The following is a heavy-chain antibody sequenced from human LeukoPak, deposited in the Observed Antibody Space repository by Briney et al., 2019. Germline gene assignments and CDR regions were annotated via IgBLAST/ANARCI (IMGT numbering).Heavy chain of an antibody. CDR2: ISYDGSNK. J-gene: IGHJ6*02. V-gene: IGHV3-30*18. Sequence: GGSLRLSCAASGFTFSSYSMNWVRQAPGKGLEWVAVISYDGSNKYYADSVKGRFTISRDNSKNTLYLQMNSLRAEDTAVYYCAKVKFYYDSGMDVWGQGTTVTVSS. D-gene: IGHD3-22*01. CDR1: GFTFSSYS. CDR3: AKVKFYYDSGMDV.